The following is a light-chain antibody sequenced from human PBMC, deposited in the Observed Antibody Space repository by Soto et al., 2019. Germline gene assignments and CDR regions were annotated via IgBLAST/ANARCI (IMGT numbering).Light chain of an antibody. CDR2: EVS. CDR1: SSDVGGYNY. V-gene: IGLV2-8*01. CDR3: SSYADTNNRV. Sequence: QSALTQPPSASGSPGQSVTISCTGTSSDVGGYNYVSWYQQHPGKAPKLMIYEVSKRPSGVPDRFSGSKSDNTASLTVSGLQAEDEADYFCSSYADTNNRVFGTGTKRTVL. J-gene: IGLJ1*01.